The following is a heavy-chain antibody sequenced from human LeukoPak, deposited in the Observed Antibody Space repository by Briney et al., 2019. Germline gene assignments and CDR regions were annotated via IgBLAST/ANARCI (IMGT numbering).Heavy chain of an antibody. CDR1: GGSISSSSYY. J-gene: IGHJ4*02. V-gene: IGHV4-39*01. CDR2: IYYSGST. Sequence: SETLSLTCTVSGGSISSSSYYWGWIRQPPGKGLEWIGSIYYSGSTYYNPSLKSRVTISVDTSRNQFSLKLSSVTAADTAVYYCARGYSNYAYWGQGTLVTVSS. D-gene: IGHD4-11*01. CDR3: ARGYSNYAY.